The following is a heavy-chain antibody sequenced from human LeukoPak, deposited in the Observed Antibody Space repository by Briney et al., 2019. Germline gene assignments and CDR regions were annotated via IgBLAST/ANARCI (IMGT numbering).Heavy chain of an antibody. Sequence: SETLSLTCTVSGYSISSGYYWGWIRQPPGKGLEWIGSIYHSGTTYYNPSLKSRVTISVDTSKNQFSLKLSSVTAADTAVYYCARDHYYGSGSYYQYFDYRGQGTLVTVSS. J-gene: IGHJ4*02. D-gene: IGHD3-10*01. V-gene: IGHV4-38-2*02. CDR1: GYSISSGYY. CDR3: ARDHYYGSGSYYQYFDY. CDR2: IYHSGTT.